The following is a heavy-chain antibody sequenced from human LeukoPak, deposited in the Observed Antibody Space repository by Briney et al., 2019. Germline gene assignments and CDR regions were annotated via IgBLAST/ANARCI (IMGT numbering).Heavy chain of an antibody. Sequence: SETLSLTCTVSGGSISSYYWSWIRQPPGKGLEWIGYIYYSGSTNYNPSLKSRVTISVDTSKNQFSLKLSSVTAADTAVYYCARERDEAPIVVVPAAMLTHTNWFNPWGQGTLVTVSS. CDR1: GGSISSYY. J-gene: IGHJ5*02. V-gene: IGHV4-59*01. D-gene: IGHD2-2*01. CDR2: IYYSGST. CDR3: ARERDEAPIVVVPAAMLTHTNWFNP.